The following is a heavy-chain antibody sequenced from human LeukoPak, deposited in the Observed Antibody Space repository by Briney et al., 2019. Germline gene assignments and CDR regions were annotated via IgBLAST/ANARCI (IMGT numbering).Heavy chain of an antibody. CDR3: ARDDYGDYVGLDWFDP. J-gene: IGHJ5*02. V-gene: IGHV3-7*01. Sequence: GGSLRLSCAASGFTFSSYWMSWVRQAPGKGLEWVANIKQEGSEKYYVDSVKGRFTISRDNAKNSLYLQMNSLRAEDTAVYYCARDDYGDYVGLDWFDPWGQGTLVTVSS. D-gene: IGHD4-17*01. CDR2: IKQEGSEK. CDR1: GFTFSSYW.